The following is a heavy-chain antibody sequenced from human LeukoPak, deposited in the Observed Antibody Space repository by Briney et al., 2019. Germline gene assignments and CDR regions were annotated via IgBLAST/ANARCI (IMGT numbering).Heavy chain of an antibody. CDR2: INQDRGEI. J-gene: IGHJ5*02. CDR3: VRAHYPGGWFDP. Sequence: GGSLRLSCAASGFTFSNYWMTWVRQAPGKGLEWVASINQDRGEIHYVDSVRGRFTISRDNAKNSLSLQMSSLTAEDTAVYYCVRAHYPGGWFDPWGQGTLVTVSS. V-gene: IGHV3-7*04. D-gene: IGHD3-10*01. CDR1: GFTFSNYW.